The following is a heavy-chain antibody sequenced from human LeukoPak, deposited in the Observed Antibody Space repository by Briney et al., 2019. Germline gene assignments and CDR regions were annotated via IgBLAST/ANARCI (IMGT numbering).Heavy chain of an antibody. Sequence: PSETLSLTCIVSGYSISSGYYWAWIRPPPGKGLEWIGIIHYSGSTYYNPSLQSRVTISIDTSKNQFSLKLRFVTAADTAVYYCARVRCSGGSCPYYYYYYYMDVWGKGTTVTVSS. CDR3: ARVRCSGGSCPYYYYYYYMDV. CDR2: IHYSGST. CDR1: GYSISSGYY. J-gene: IGHJ6*03. V-gene: IGHV4-38-2*02. D-gene: IGHD2-15*01.